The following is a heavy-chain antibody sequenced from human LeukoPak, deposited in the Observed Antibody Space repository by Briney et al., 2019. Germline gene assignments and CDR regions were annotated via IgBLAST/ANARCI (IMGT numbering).Heavy chain of an antibody. D-gene: IGHD3-3*01. CDR1: GGTFSSYA. Sequence: SVKVSCKASGGTFSSYAISWVRQAPGQGLEWMGGIIPIFGTANYAQKFQGRVTITADESTSTAYTELSSLRSEDTAVYYCASGEGPIFGVVVYYFDYWGQGTLVTLSS. J-gene: IGHJ4*02. CDR2: IIPIFGTA. CDR3: ASGEGPIFGVVVYYFDY. V-gene: IGHV1-69*13.